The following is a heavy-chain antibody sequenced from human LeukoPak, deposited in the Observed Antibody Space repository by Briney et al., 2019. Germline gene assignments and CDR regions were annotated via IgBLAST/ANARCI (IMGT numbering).Heavy chain of an antibody. Sequence: PGGSLRLSCAASGFTFNNYAMSWVRQAPGKGLEWVSLISYNGGRTYSADSVKGRFTISRHNSQNTLYLQMNSLKSEDTAVYYCARAADGSSGRFDYWGQGTLVTVSS. CDR3: ARAADGSSGRFDY. V-gene: IGHV3-23*01. D-gene: IGHD6-19*01. CDR1: GFTFNNYA. J-gene: IGHJ4*02. CDR2: ISYNGGRT.